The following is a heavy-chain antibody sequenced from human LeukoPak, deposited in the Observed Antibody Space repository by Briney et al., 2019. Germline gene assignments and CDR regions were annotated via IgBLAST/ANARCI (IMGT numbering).Heavy chain of an antibody. D-gene: IGHD3-22*01. Sequence: SQTLSLTCAISGDSVSSNSAAWNWIRQSPSRGLEWLGRTYYRSKWYNDYAVSVKSRITINPDTSKNQFSLQLNSVTPEDTAVYYCARDGPIGSGSNYYGMDVWGQGTTVTVSS. V-gene: IGHV6-1*01. CDR3: ARDGPIGSGSNYYGMDV. CDR1: GDSVSSNSAA. J-gene: IGHJ6*02. CDR2: TYYRSKWYN.